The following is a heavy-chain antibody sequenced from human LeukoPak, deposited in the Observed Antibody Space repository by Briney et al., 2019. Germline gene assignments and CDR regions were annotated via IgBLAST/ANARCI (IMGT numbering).Heavy chain of an antibody. Sequence: GGSLRLSCSASGFTFSRFWMSWVRQAPGKGLEYVALIKQGGSEIFHMDSVKGRFTISRDDATNSLYLQMNSLRVEDTALYYCARDRESESDSEGDDWGQGTLVTVSS. D-gene: IGHD4-11*01. CDR1: GFTFSRFW. V-gene: IGHV3-7*01. CDR2: IKQGGSEI. CDR3: ARDRESESDSEGDD. J-gene: IGHJ4*02.